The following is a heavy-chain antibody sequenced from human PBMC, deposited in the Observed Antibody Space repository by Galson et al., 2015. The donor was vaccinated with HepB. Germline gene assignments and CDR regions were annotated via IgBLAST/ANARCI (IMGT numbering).Heavy chain of an antibody. V-gene: IGHV3-33*06. CDR2: IWYDGSNK. D-gene: IGHD6-13*01. CDR3: VKGQAAAGTIDY. J-gene: IGHJ4*02. Sequence: SLRLSCAASGFTFSSYGMHWVRQAPGKGLEWVAVIWYDGSNKYYADSVKGRFTISRDNSKNTLYLQMSSLRAEDTAVYYCVKGQAAAGTIDYWGQGTLVTVSS. CDR1: GFTFSSYG.